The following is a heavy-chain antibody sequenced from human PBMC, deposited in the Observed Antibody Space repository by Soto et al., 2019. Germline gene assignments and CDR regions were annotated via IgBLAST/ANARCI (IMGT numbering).Heavy chain of an antibody. CDR3: ARGIADRPYYYYGMDV. D-gene: IGHD6-13*01. V-gene: IGHV3-23*01. Sequence: GGSLRLSCAASGFTFSSYAMSWVRQAPGKGLEWVSAISGSGGSTYYADFVKGRFTISRDNSKNTLYLQMNSLRAEDTAVYYCARGIADRPYYYYGMDVWGQGTTVTVSS. CDR2: ISGSGGST. CDR1: GFTFSSYA. J-gene: IGHJ6*02.